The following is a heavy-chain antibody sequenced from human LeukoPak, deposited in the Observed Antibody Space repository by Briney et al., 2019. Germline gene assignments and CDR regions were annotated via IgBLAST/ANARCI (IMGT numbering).Heavy chain of an antibody. CDR2: INYSGST. J-gene: IGHJ4*02. V-gene: IGHV4-39*01. D-gene: IGHD3-10*01. CDR3: ARYVVYGSGKYYFDY. Sequence: KPSETLSLTCTVSGGSVSSTTYYWSWIRQPPGKGLEWIASINYSGSTYYNPSLKSRVTISVDTSENQFSLKLSSVIAADTAVYYCARYVVYGSGKYYFDYWGQGTLVTVSS. CDR1: GGSVSSTTYY.